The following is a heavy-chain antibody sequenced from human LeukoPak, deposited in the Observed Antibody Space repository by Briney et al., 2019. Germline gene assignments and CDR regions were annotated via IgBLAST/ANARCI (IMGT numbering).Heavy chain of an antibody. CDR1: GGSPGAYH. Sequence: PSETLSLTCAVIGGSPGAYHWNWIRQAPGKGLEWIAELHHSEGTKYYPPLKSRLTTSVHTSRHYYSLNLTSVTAADTAVYLCARGSLGGSPKLTAWTSRPSYYYYTMDLWGQGTTVIVSS. CDR2: LHHSEGT. J-gene: IGHJ6*02. V-gene: IGHV4-34*01. D-gene: IGHD2-21*02. CDR3: ARGSLGGSPKLTAWTSRPSYYYYTMDL.